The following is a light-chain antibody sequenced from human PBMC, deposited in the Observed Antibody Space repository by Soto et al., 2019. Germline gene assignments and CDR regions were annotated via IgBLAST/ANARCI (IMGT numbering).Light chain of an antibody. CDR2: EVS. V-gene: IGLV2-14*01. Sequence: QSALTQPASVSGFPGQSITISCTGTSSDVGGYKYVCWYQQLPGRAPRLMIYEVSNRPSGVSNRFSGSKSGNTASLTISGLQAEDEGDYYCTSYSSSSPYVVFGGGTKLTGL. J-gene: IGLJ2*01. CDR1: SSDVGGYKY. CDR3: TSYSSSSPYVV.